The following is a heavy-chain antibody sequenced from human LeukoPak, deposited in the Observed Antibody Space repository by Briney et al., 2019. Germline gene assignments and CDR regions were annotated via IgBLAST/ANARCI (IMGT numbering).Heavy chain of an antibody. Sequence: HPGGSLRLSCAASGFTFSSYGMHWVRQAPGKGLEWVAFIRYDGSNKYYADSVKGRFTISRDNSKNTLYLQKNSLKAEDTAAYYCAKDVAAGDWFDPWGQGTLVTVSS. CDR1: GFTFSSYG. J-gene: IGHJ5*02. V-gene: IGHV3-30*02. CDR2: IRYDGSNK. D-gene: IGHD6-13*01. CDR3: AKDVAAGDWFDP.